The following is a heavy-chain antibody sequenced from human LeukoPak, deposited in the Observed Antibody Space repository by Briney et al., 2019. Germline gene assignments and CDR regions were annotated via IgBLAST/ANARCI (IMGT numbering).Heavy chain of an antibody. J-gene: IGHJ4*02. CDR3: AISEYSSSPFDY. V-gene: IGHV1-69*02. D-gene: IGHD6-6*01. CDR1: GGTFSSYT. Sequence: SVKVSCKASGGTFSSYTISWVRQAPGQGLEWMGGIIPILGIANYAQKFQGRVTITADKSTSTAYMELSSLRSEDTAVYYCAISEYSSSPFDYWGQGTLVTVSS. CDR2: IIPILGIA.